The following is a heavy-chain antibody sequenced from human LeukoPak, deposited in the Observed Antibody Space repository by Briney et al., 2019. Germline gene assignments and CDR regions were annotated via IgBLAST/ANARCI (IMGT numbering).Heavy chain of an antibody. D-gene: IGHD3-10*02. CDR2: ISSSGSTI. V-gene: IGHV3-48*04. CDR3: AELGITMIGGV. CDR1: GFTFSSYS. J-gene: IGHJ6*04. Sequence: PGGSLRLSCAASGFTFSSYSMNWVRQAPGKGLEWISYISSSGSTIYYAASVKGRFTISRDSAKNALYLQMNSLRAEDTAVYYCAELGITMIGGVWGKGTTVTISS.